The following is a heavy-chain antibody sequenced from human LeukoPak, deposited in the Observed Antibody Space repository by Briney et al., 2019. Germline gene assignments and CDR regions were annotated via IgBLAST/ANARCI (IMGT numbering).Heavy chain of an antibody. Sequence: SVKVSCKASGGTFSSYAISWVRQAPGQGLEWMGGIIPIFGTANYAQKFQGRVTITADKSTSTAYMELRSLRSDDTAVYYCARVLGSSWRRMNDAFDIWGQGTMVTVSS. CDR2: IIPIFGTA. D-gene: IGHD6-13*01. CDR3: ARVLGSSWRRMNDAFDI. J-gene: IGHJ3*02. CDR1: GGTFSSYA. V-gene: IGHV1-69*06.